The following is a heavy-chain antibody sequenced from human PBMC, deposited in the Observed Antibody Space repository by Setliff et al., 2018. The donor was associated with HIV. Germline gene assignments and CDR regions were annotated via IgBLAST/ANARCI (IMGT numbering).Heavy chain of an antibody. V-gene: IGHV4-38-2*02. Sequence: PSETLSLTCAVSGYPITSDHSWGWIRQPPGKGLEWIGSIYHSATTYYNPSLWGRVTISIDTSKNQFSLKLSSVTAADTAVYYCTRDLWGDDYYYNNMDVWGKGTTVTVSS. J-gene: IGHJ6*03. CDR1: GYPITSDHS. D-gene: IGHD2-21*02. CDR3: TRDLWGDDYYYNNMDV. CDR2: IYHSATT.